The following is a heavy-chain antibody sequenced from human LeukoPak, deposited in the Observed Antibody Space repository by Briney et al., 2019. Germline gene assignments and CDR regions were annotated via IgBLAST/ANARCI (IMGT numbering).Heavy chain of an antibody. V-gene: IGHV1-46*01. Sequence: ASVKVSCKASGYTFTSYYMHWVRQAPGQGLEWMGIVNPSGGSTSYAQKFQGRVTMTRDTSTSTVYMELSSLRSEDTAVYYCARDGRVTIFGVVIRNGMDVWGQGTTVTVSS. D-gene: IGHD3-3*01. CDR1: GYTFTSYY. CDR2: VNPSGGST. CDR3: ARDGRVTIFGVVIRNGMDV. J-gene: IGHJ6*02.